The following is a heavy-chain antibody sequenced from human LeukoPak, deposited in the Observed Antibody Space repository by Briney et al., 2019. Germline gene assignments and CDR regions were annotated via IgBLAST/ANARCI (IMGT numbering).Heavy chain of an antibody. CDR3: ARARAAAGIYYSGY. CDR1: GYTFTSYG. V-gene: IGHV1-18*01. Sequence: ASVKVSCKASGYTFTSYGISWVRQAPGQGLEWMGWISPHNGDTNYVQNLRGRVTMTTDTSTSTAYMELRSLRCDDTAVYYCARARAAAGIYYSGYWGQGTLVTVSS. J-gene: IGHJ4*02. D-gene: IGHD6-13*01. CDR2: ISPHNGDT.